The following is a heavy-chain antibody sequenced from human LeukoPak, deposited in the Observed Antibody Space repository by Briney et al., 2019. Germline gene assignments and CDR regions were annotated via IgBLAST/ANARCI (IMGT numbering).Heavy chain of an antibody. D-gene: IGHD6-13*01. V-gene: IGHV5-51*01. J-gene: IGHJ3*02. Sequence: GESLKISCKGSGYNFAHDWIGWVRQMPGKGLEWMGIIYPGDSDTRYSPSFEGQVTISADKSISTAYLQWSSLKASDAAVYYCARPSSSWYSAFDIWGQGTMVTVSS. CDR1: GYNFAHDW. CDR3: ARPSSSWYSAFDI. CDR2: IYPGDSDT.